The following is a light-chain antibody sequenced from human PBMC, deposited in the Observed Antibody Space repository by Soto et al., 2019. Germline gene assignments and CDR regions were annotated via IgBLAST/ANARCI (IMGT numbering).Light chain of an antibody. CDR3: QQYNDLPRT. V-gene: IGKV3-15*01. CDR2: GAS. CDR1: QSVGIN. J-gene: IGKJ1*01. Sequence: EVGMTHSLAILSVYPGERATLSYRASQSVGINVAWYQQKPGQAPRLLIYGASTRATGSPDRFSASGSATEFTLTISSLQSEDFAVYYCQQYNDLPRTFGQGTKVDIK.